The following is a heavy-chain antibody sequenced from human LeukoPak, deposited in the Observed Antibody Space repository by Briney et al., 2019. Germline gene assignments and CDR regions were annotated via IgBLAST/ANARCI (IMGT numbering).Heavy chain of an antibody. V-gene: IGHV3-33*01. Sequence: GGSLRLSCEASGFXFSSYGIHWVRQAPGKGLEWMAVIRYDGSIKYYADSVKGRFTISRDNSKNTLYLEMNTLRGEDTAVYYCARDGSYSSSWYYFDYWDQGTLVTVSS. CDR3: ARDGSYSSSWYYFDY. CDR1: GFXFSSYG. J-gene: IGHJ4*01. D-gene: IGHD6-13*01. CDR2: IRYDGSIK.